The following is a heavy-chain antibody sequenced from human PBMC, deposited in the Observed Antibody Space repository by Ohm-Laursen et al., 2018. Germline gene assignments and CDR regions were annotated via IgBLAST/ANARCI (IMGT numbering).Heavy chain of an antibody. CDR3: ARDDDTSSHYSRFDY. D-gene: IGHD3-22*01. Sequence: SLGLSCTAPGFTFSNYGFHWVRQAPGKGLEWVAVIWYDGNRKYYAESVKGRFTVSRGDSKNTVYLQMNSLRAEDTAVYYCARDDDTSSHYSRFDYWGQETLVTVSS. CDR1: GFTFSNYG. CDR2: IWYDGNRK. J-gene: IGHJ4*02. V-gene: IGHV3-33*01.